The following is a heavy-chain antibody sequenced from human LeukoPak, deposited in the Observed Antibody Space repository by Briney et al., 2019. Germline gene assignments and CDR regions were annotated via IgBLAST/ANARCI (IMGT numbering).Heavy chain of an antibody. Sequence: GGSLRLSCAASGFTFNSFAMNWVRQAPGKGLEWVSSISGSDCSSHYADFVKGRFTIYRENSKNTLHLQMNSLRAEDTAVYYCAKSLGVGGSTRYKGFDQWGQGTLVTVSS. J-gene: IGHJ4*02. D-gene: IGHD3-16*02. V-gene: IGHV3-23*01. CDR1: GFTFNSFA. CDR2: ISGSDCSS. CDR3: AKSLGVGGSTRYKGFDQ.